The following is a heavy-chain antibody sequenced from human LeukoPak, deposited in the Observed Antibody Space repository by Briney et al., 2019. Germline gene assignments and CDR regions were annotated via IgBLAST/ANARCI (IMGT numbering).Heavy chain of an antibody. V-gene: IGHV3-74*01. D-gene: IGHD1-26*01. CDR2: INTDGSST. CDR1: GFTFSRCA. CDR3: TRVVGAIEIDI. Sequence: GGSLRLSCAASGFTFSRCAMSWVRQAPGKGLVWVSRINTDGSSTSYADSVKGRFTISRDNAKNTVYLQMNSLRAEDTALYYCTRVVGAIEIDIWGQGTMVTVSS. J-gene: IGHJ3*02.